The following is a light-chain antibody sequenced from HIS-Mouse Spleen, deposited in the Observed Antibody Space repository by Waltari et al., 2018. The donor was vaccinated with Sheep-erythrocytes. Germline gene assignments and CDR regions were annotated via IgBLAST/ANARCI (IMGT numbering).Light chain of an antibody. CDR2: QDS. CDR3: QAWDSSTAF. CDR1: TLGVKY. Sequence: SYELTQPPSVSVSPGQTASITCSGETLGVKYACWYQQKPGQPPVLVIYQDSKRPSGIPERFSGSNSGNTATLTISGTQAMDEADYYCQAWDSSTAFFGTGTKVTVL. J-gene: IGLJ1*01. V-gene: IGLV3-1*01.